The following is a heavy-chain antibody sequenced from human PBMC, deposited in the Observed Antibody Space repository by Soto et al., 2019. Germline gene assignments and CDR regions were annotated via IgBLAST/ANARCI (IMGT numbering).Heavy chain of an antibody. Sequence: GASVKVSCKASGYTFTSYGISWVRQAPGQGLEWMGWISAYNGNTNYAQKLQGRVTMTTDTSTSTAYMELRSLRSDDTAVYYCARGRGYSSGWYSMYYFDYWGQGTLVTVSS. D-gene: IGHD6-19*01. J-gene: IGHJ4*02. CDR1: GYTFTSYG. CDR2: ISAYNGNT. CDR3: ARGRGYSSGWYSMYYFDY. V-gene: IGHV1-18*01.